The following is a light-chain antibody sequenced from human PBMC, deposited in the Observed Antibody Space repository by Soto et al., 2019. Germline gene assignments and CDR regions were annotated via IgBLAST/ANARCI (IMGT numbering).Light chain of an antibody. V-gene: IGLV1-47*02. CDR2: TNN. J-gene: IGLJ2*01. Sequence: QSVLTQPPSASGTPGQRVTISCSGSSSNIGSNYIYWYQQIPGTAPTIVNYTNNQRPSGVPDRFSGSKSGTSASLAISGLPSEDDAVYYCAAWDDRLSGPVFGGATKLTVL. CDR3: AAWDDRLSGPV. CDR1: SSNIGSNY.